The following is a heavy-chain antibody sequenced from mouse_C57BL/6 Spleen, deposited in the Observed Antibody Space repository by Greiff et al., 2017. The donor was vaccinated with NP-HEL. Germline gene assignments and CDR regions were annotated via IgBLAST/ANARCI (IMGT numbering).Heavy chain of an antibody. D-gene: IGHD1-1*01. CDR1: GYTFTDYY. V-gene: IGHV1-76*01. Sequence: QVQLKQSGAELVRPGASVKLSCKASGYTFTDYYINWVKQRPGQGLEWIARIYPGSGNTYYNEKFKGKATLTAEKSSSTAYMQLSSLTSEDSAVYFCARYPYGSSFSYWYFDVWGTGTTVTVSS. CDR3: ARYPYGSSFSYWYFDV. J-gene: IGHJ1*03. CDR2: IYPGSGNT.